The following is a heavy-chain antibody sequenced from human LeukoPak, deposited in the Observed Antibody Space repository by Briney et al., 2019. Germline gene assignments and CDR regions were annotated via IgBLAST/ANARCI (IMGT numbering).Heavy chain of an antibody. CDR1: GFTFSDYT. Sequence: GGSLRLSCAASGFTFSDYTMNWVRQAPGKGLERLSSIGTAGNYIFYADSVQGRFTISRDNANDSLYLEMKSLRVEDTATYYCATNLFCASASCLWGQGTLVTVSS. CDR2: IGTAGNYI. V-gene: IGHV3-21*01. J-gene: IGHJ4*02. CDR3: ATNLFCASASCL. D-gene: IGHD2-2*01.